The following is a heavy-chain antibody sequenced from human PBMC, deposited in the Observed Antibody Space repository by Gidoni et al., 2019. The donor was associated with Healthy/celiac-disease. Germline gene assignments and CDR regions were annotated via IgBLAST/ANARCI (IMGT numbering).Heavy chain of an antibody. D-gene: IGHD1-26*01. Sequence: EVQLVESGGGLVQPGRSVRLSCAVSGFTFDAYAMHWVRQAPGKGLEWVSGISWNSGSIGYADSVKGRFTISRDNAKNSLYLQMNSLRAEDTALYYCAKDYIVGATSYFDYWGQGTLVTVSS. CDR2: ISWNSGSI. J-gene: IGHJ4*02. V-gene: IGHV3-9*01. CDR1: GFTFDAYA. CDR3: AKDYIVGATSYFDY.